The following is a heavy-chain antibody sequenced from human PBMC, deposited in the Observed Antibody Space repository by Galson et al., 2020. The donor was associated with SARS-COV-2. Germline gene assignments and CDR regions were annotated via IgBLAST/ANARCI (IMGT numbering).Heavy chain of an antibody. Sequence: ETSETLSLTCAVYGGPFSPYYWSWVCQPPGKGLDWLGLINHSGNTNYDPSLKSRVTMSVDTSKHRLTLKVPSVTAADTAVYFCARGGSQGVAPGFDYWGQGTLVTVSS. J-gene: IGHJ4*02. CDR3: ARGGSQGVAPGFDY. CDR1: GGPFSPYY. D-gene: IGHD1-26*01. V-gene: IGHV4-34*01. CDR2: INHSGNT.